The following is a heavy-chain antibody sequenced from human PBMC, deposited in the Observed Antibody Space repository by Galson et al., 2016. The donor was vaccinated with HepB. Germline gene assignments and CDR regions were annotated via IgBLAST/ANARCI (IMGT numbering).Heavy chain of an antibody. CDR2: ILPRFGST. CDR3: VRSGSNYWFYYMDV. V-gene: IGHV1-69*06. Sequence: SVKVSCKASGDTFSSHAINWVRQAPGQGLEWMGGILPRFGSTRYPQNLQDRVTITAEKSTSTIYLDVSSLRSEDSAVYYCVRSGSNYWFYYMDVGGKGTTVTVSS. J-gene: IGHJ6*03. D-gene: IGHD3-10*01. CDR1: GDTFSSHA.